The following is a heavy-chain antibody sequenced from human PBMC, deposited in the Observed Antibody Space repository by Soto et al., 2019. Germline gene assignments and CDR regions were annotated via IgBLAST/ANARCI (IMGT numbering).Heavy chain of an antibody. Sequence: ASVKVSCKASGYTFTSYGISWVRQAPGQGLEWMGWISAYNGNTNYAQKLQGRVTMTTDTSTSTAYMELRSLRSDDTAVYYCARDPGNWNYLDYYYYGMDVWGQGTTVTVSS. V-gene: IGHV1-18*01. D-gene: IGHD1-7*01. CDR3: ARDPGNWNYLDYYYYGMDV. J-gene: IGHJ6*02. CDR1: GYTFTSYG. CDR2: ISAYNGNT.